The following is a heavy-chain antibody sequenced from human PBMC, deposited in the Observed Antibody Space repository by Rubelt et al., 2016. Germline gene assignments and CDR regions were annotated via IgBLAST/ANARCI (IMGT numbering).Heavy chain of an antibody. Sequence: EVQLVVSGGGLVQPGGSLRLSCAASGFTVSNSYIHWVRQAPGKGLEWVSYISGGSTAIYYADSVKGRFTISRDNGKNSLDLQMNSLRDEDTAVYYCVKDGEGAANYFADWDQGALLTVSS. CDR1: GFTVSNSY. CDR3: VKDGEGAANYFAD. CDR2: ISGGSTAI. J-gene: IGHJ4*02. D-gene: IGHD1-26*01. V-gene: IGHV3-48*02.